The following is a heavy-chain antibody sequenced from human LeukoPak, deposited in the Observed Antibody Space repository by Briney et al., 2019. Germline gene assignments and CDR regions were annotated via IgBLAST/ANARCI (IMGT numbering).Heavy chain of an antibody. CDR3: ATAGGDSSGLDAFDI. CDR2: IYPGDSDT. Sequence: GESLKISCKGSGYSFTSYWIGWGRQMPGKGLEWMGIIYPGDSDTRYSPSFRGQVTISADKSISTAYLQWSSLKASDTAMYYCATAGGDSSGLDAFDIWGPGTMVTVSS. CDR1: GYSFTSYW. D-gene: IGHD3-22*01. J-gene: IGHJ3*02. V-gene: IGHV5-51*01.